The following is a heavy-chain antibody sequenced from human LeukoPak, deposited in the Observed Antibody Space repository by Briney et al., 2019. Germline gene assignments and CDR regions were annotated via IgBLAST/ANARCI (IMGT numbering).Heavy chain of an antibody. D-gene: IGHD5-24*01. CDR2: IYYSGST. Sequence: SETLSLTCTVSGGSISSYYWSWIRQPPGKGLEWIGYIYYSGSTNYNPSLKSRVTISVDTSKNQFSLKLSSVTAADTAVYYCARRGYKEAFDYWGQGTLVTVSS. CDR3: ARRGYKEAFDY. J-gene: IGHJ4*02. V-gene: IGHV4-59*08. CDR1: GGSISSYY.